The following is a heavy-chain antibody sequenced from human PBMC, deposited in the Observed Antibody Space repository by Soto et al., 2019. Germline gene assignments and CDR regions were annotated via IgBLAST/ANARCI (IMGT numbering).Heavy chain of an antibody. CDR2: IYYSLSTSCT. Sequence: QVQLQGSGPRLVKPSQTLSLTCIVSGASISSDPYFWTWLRHHPGKGLDWIGYIYYSLSTSCTYQNPSLQSRVTISVDTSKNLFSLRLTSVTAADTATYYCARDKGPDTYGQTRIRDYSYAMDVWGQGTTVIVSS. CDR3: ARDKGPDTYGQTRIRDYSYAMDV. J-gene: IGHJ6*02. V-gene: IGHV4-31*03. D-gene: IGHD5-18*01. CDR1: GASISSDPYF.